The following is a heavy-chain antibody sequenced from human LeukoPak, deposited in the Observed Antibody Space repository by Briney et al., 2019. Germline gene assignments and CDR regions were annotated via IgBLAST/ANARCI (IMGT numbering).Heavy chain of an antibody. CDR1: GGSISSSNW. CDR3: ARVIVGDWYSAHWYFDL. CDR2: IYHSGST. Sequence: PSGTLSLTCAVSGGSISSSNWWSWVRQPPGKGLEWIGEIYHSGSTNYNPSLKSRVTISVDKSKNQFSLKLSSVTAADTAVYYCARVIVGDWYSAHWYFDLWGRGTLVTVSS. V-gene: IGHV4-4*02. D-gene: IGHD1-26*01. J-gene: IGHJ2*01.